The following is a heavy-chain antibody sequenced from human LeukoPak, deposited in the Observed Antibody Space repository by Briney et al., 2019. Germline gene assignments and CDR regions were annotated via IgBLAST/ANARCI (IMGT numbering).Heavy chain of an antibody. CDR2: IRYDGSNK. CDR1: GFTFSSYG. D-gene: IGHD3-3*01. J-gene: IGHJ6*03. Sequence: PGGSLRLSCAASGFTFSSYGMHWVRQAPGKGLEWVAFIRYDGSNKYYADSVKGRFTISRDNSKNTLYLQMNSLRAEDTAVYYCAKGAGLEWLPKRNYYYMDVWGKGTTVTVSS. CDR3: AKGAGLEWLPKRNYYYMDV. V-gene: IGHV3-30*02.